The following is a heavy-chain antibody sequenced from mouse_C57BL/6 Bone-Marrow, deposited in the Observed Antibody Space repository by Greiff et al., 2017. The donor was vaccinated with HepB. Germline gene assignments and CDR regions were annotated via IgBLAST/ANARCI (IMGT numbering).Heavy chain of an antibody. J-gene: IGHJ1*03. V-gene: IGHV1-4*01. Sequence: VQLQQSGAELARPGASVKMSCKASGYTFTSYTMHWVKQRPGQGLEWIGYINPSSGYTKYNQKFKDKATLTADKSSSTAYMQLSSLTSEDSAVYYCAKEVYYYGSSRYFDVWGTGTTVTVSS. CDR3: AKEVYYYGSSRYFDV. CDR2: INPSSGYT. D-gene: IGHD1-1*01. CDR1: GYTFTSYT.